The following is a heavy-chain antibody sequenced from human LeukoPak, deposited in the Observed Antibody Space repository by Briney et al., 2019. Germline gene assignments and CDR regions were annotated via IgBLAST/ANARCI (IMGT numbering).Heavy chain of an antibody. V-gene: IGHV4-4*07. CDR3: ARGGPYSSSWYQSNWFDP. J-gene: IGHJ5*02. CDR1: GGSISSYY. Sequence: SETLSLTCTVSGGSISSYYWSWIRQPAGKGLEWIGRIYTSGSTNYNPSLKSRVTMSVDTSKNQFSLKLSSVTAADTAVYYCARGGPYSSSWYQSNWFDPWGQGTLVTVSS. CDR2: IYTSGST. D-gene: IGHD6-13*01.